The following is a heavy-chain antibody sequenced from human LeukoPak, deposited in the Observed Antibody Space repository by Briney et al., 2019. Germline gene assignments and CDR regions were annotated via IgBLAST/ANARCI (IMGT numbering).Heavy chain of an antibody. J-gene: IGHJ4*02. Sequence: PSGTLSLTCAVSGGSISSSNWWSWVRPPPGKGLEWIGEIYHSGSTNYNPSLKSRVTISVDKSKNQFSLKLSSVTAADTAVYYCASQAPNFIAAAGPYYFDYWGQGTLVTVSS. CDR3: ASQAPNFIAAAGPYYFDY. CDR2: IYHSGST. CDR1: GGSISSSNW. V-gene: IGHV4-4*02. D-gene: IGHD6-13*01.